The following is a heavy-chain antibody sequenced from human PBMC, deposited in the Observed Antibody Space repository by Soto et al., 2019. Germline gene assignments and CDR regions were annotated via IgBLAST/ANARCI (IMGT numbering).Heavy chain of an antibody. V-gene: IGHV1-18*01. D-gene: IGHD4-17*01. Sequence: ASVKVSCKASGDTFTSYGISWVRQAPGQGLEWMGWISAYNGNTNYAQKLQGRVTMTTDTSTSTAYMELRSLRSDDTAVYYCARPDYGDYWYYFDCWGQGTMVTVSS. J-gene: IGHJ4*02. CDR1: GDTFTSYG. CDR2: ISAYNGNT. CDR3: ARPDYGDYWYYFDC.